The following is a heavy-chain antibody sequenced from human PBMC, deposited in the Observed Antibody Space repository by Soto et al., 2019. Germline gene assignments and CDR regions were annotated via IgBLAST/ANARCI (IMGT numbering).Heavy chain of an antibody. V-gene: IGHV3-30*18. Sequence: GKGLEWVAVISYDGSRRYYGDSVKGRFTISRDNSKIALFLEMNSLRAEDTAVYYCAKSAFFGHADGGIRDCSTVSAFLLNRSSDL. CDR3: AKSAFFGHADGGIRDCSTVSAFLLNRSSDL. J-gene: IGHJ2*01. CDR2: ISYDGSRR. D-gene: IGHD3-3*01.